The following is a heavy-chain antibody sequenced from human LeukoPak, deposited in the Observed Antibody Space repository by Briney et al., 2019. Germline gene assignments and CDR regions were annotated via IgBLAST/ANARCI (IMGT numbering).Heavy chain of an antibody. CDR1: GYTFTSYA. Sequence: ASVKVSCKASGYTFTSYAMHWVRQAPGQRLEWMGWINAGNGNTKYSQKFQGRVTITRDTSASTAYMELSSLRSEDTAAYYCARELWPGYGMDVWGKGTTVTVSS. V-gene: IGHV1-3*01. J-gene: IGHJ6*04. CDR3: ARELWPGYGMDV. D-gene: IGHD3-16*01. CDR2: INAGNGNT.